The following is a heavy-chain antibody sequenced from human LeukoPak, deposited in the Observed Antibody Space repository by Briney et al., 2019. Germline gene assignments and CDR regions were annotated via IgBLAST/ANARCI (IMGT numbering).Heavy chain of an antibody. D-gene: IGHD1-1*01. V-gene: IGHV1-69*06. CDR1: GGTLNDYA. Sequence: SVTVSCKPSGGTLNDYAVYWVRQAPGQGLEWMARIIPLFGTVNYAQNFQDRLTLSADKSTNTAHMELSSLRFDDTAIYYCATPPPGYSFSNHYYYMDAWGRGTTVTVSS. CDR3: ATPPPGYSFSNHYYYMDA. J-gene: IGHJ6*03. CDR2: IIPLFGTV.